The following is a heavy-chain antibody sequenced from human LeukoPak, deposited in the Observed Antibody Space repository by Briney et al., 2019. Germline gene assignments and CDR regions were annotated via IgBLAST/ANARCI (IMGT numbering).Heavy chain of an antibody. J-gene: IGHJ4*02. CDR2: ISSSSSSYI. CDR3: AGDCSSTSCYIRGYSYGRPLDY. D-gene: IGHD2-2*02. CDR1: GFTFSSYS. Sequence: PGGSLRLSCAASGFTFSSYSMNWVRQAPGKGLEWVSSISSSSSSYIYYADSVKGRFTISRDNAKNSLYLQMNSLRAEDTAVYYCAGDCSSTSCYIRGYSYGRPLDYWGQGTLVTVSS. V-gene: IGHV3-21*01.